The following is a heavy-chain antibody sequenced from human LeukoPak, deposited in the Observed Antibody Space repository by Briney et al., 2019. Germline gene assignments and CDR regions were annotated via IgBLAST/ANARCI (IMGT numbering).Heavy chain of an antibody. Sequence: GGSLRLSCAASGFTFSSYSMNWVRQAPGKGLEWVSSISSSSSYIYYADSVKGRFTISRDNAKNSLYLQMNSLRAEDTAVYYCARESAVVVVAATGGDYWGQGTLVTVSS. V-gene: IGHV3-21*01. CDR3: ARESAVVVVAATGGDY. CDR2: ISSSSSYI. CDR1: GFTFSSYS. J-gene: IGHJ4*02. D-gene: IGHD2-15*01.